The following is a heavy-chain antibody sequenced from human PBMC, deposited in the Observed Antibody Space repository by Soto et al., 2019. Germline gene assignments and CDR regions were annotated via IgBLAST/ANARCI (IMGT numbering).Heavy chain of an antibody. V-gene: IGHV3-33*01. Sequence: GGSLRLSCAASGFTFSSYGMHWVRQAPGKGLEWVALVWYDGSHQYYTDSVKGRFTISRDNAKNMLYLQMNSLRAEDTAVYYCARDGAMTTYFEYFQHWGQGTLVTVSS. D-gene: IGHD4-17*01. CDR3: ARDGAMTTYFEYFQH. J-gene: IGHJ1*01. CDR1: GFTFSSYG. CDR2: VWYDGSHQ.